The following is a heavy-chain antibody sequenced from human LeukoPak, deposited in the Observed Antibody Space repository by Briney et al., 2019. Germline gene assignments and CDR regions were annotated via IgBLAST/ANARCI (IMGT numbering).Heavy chain of an antibody. V-gene: IGHV4-38-2*02. D-gene: IGHD6-13*01. J-gene: IGHJ5*02. CDR2: IYHSGST. CDR1: GYSISSGYY. CDR3: ARGYSSSWYLNWFDP. Sequence: SETLSLTCTVSGYSISSGYYWGWLRPPPGKGLEWIGSIYHSGSTYYNPSLKSQVTISVDTSKNQFSLKLTSVTAADTAVYYCARGYSSSWYLNWFDPWGQGTLVTVSS.